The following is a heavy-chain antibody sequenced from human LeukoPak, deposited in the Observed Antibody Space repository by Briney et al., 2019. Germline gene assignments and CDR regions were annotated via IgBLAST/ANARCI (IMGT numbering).Heavy chain of an antibody. CDR3: ARWSTMVRGVICEDAFDI. CDR2: IIWNGGST. Sequence: PGGSLRLSCAASGFTFDDYGMSWVRQAPGKGLEWVSGIIWNGGSTGYADSVKGRFTISRDNAKNSLYLQMNSLRAEDTALYYCARWSTMVRGVICEDAFDIWGQGTIVTVYS. CDR1: GFTFDDYG. V-gene: IGHV3-20*04. J-gene: IGHJ3*02. D-gene: IGHD3-10*01.